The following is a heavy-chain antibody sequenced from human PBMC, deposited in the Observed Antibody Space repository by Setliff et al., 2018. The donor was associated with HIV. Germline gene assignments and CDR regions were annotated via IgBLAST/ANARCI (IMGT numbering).Heavy chain of an antibody. CDR3: AKTQTVITVYGPFDS. V-gene: IGHV3-23*01. D-gene: IGHD4-4*01. Sequence: GGSLRLSCAASGFSFRSYAVSWVRQAPGKGLEWVSVISGSGDITYYRESGKGRFTVSRYNSNNTVYLQMNSLRAEDTAMYYCAKTQTVITVYGPFDSWGQGTPVTVSS. J-gene: IGHJ4*02. CDR2: ISGSGDIT. CDR1: GFSFRSYA.